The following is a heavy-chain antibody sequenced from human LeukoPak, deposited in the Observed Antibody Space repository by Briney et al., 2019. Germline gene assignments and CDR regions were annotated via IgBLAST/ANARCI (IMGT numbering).Heavy chain of an antibody. Sequence: SETLSLTCTVSGGSISGYSWSWIRQPPGKGLEWIGYIYHSGSTYYNPSLKSRVTISVDRSKNQFSLKLSSVTAADTAVYYCARLREWFDPWGQGTLVTVSS. CDR2: IYHSGST. V-gene: IGHV4-30-2*01. CDR1: GGSISGYS. J-gene: IGHJ5*02. D-gene: IGHD1-26*01. CDR3: ARLREWFDP.